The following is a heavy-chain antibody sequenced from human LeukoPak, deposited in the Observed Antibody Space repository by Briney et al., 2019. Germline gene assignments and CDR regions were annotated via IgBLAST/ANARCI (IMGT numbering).Heavy chain of an antibody. D-gene: IGHD4-11*01. V-gene: IGHV3-7*04. CDR3: ARNSRYSLDI. J-gene: IGHJ3*02. CDR2: IKSDGTEK. Sequence: GGSLRLSCAASGFTFSGYWMSWVRQAPGKGLEWVALIKSDGTEKYYVDSVKGRFTISRDNAKNSLYLPMNSLRADDTAVYYCARNSRYSLDIWGQGTVVPVSS. CDR1: GFTFSGYW.